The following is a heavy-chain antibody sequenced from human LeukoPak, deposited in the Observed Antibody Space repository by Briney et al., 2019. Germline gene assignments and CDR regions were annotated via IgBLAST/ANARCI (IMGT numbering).Heavy chain of an antibody. D-gene: IGHD3-22*01. CDR1: GFTVSSSY. CDR3: AKEDSSGYYVRAFDI. Sequence: GGSLRLSCAASGFTVSSSYMTWVRQTPGKGLEWVSVIYSGGNTYYADSVKGRFTISRDNSKNTLYLQMNGMRAEDTAVYYCAKEDSSGYYVRAFDIWGQGTMVTVSS. J-gene: IGHJ3*02. V-gene: IGHV3-53*01. CDR2: IYSGGNT.